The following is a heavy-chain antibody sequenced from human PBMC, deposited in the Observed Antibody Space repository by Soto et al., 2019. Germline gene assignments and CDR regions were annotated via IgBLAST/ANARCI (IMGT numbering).Heavy chain of an antibody. Sequence: GGSLRLSSAASGGNFIGSAMHWVRQASGKGLGWVGRIRSKANSYATAYAASVKGRFTISRDDSKNTAYLQMNSLKTEDTAVYYCTYSSSWSYDAFDIWGQGTMVTVSS. D-gene: IGHD6-13*01. V-gene: IGHV3-73*01. CDR2: IRSKANSYAT. CDR3: TYSSSWSYDAFDI. J-gene: IGHJ3*02. CDR1: GGNFIGSA.